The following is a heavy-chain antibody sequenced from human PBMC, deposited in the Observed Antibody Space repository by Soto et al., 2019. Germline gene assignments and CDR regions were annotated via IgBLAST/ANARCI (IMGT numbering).Heavy chain of an antibody. J-gene: IGHJ4*02. CDR2: ISGSGGST. D-gene: IGHD3-3*01. Sequence: EVQLLESGGGLVQPGGSLRLSCAASGFTFSSYAMSWVRQAPGKGLEWVSAISGSGGSTYYADSVKGRFTISRDNTKNTLYLQMNSLRAEDTAVYYCAKQRFLEWFPFDYWGQGTLVTVSS. CDR3: AKQRFLEWFPFDY. CDR1: GFTFSSYA. V-gene: IGHV3-23*01.